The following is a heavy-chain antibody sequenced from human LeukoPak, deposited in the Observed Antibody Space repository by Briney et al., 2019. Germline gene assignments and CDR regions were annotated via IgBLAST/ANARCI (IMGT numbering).Heavy chain of an antibody. J-gene: IGHJ5*02. V-gene: IGHV4-30-2*01. Sequence: SQTLSLTCAVSGGSISSGGYSWSWIRQPPGEGLEWIGYIYHSGSTYYNPSLKSRVTISVDWSKHQFSLKLSSVTAADTAVYYCARGGYCSSTSCYGEIWFDPWGQGTLVTVSS. D-gene: IGHD2-2*01. CDR1: GGSISSGGYS. CDR2: IYHSGST. CDR3: ARGGYCSSTSCYGEIWFDP.